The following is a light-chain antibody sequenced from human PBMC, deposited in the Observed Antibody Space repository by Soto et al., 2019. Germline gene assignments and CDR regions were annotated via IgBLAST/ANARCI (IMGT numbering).Light chain of an antibody. V-gene: IGLV2-23*02. CDR3: SSYAGSNNFV. Sequence: QSALTQPASVSGSPGQSITISCTGTSSDFGNYNLVSWYQQHPGKVPKLILFEVNKRPSGVSGRFSGSKSGNTASLTISGLQAEDEADYYCSSYAGSNNFVFGGGTKLTVL. CDR2: EVN. J-gene: IGLJ2*01. CDR1: SSDFGNYNL.